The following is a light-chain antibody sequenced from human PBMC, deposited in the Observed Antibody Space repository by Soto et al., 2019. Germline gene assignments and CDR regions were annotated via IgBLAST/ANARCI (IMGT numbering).Light chain of an antibody. CDR3: QQDDTSPLT. CDR2: DAS. Sequence: EIVLTQSPGTVSLSPGERAPLSCRASPSITTSLAWYQRKPCQAPRLLIYDASTRATAIPDRFSGSGSGTDFTLTLSGLEAEDFAVYYCQQDDTSPLTFGGGTRVEMK. CDR1: PSITTS. J-gene: IGKJ4*01. V-gene: IGKV3-20*01.